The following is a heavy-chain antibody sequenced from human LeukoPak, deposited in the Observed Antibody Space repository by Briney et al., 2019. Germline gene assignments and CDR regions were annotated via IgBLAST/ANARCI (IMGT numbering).Heavy chain of an antibody. D-gene: IGHD3-16*01. Sequence: SGTLSLTCSVSGGSISNYYWNWIRQPAGKGLEWIGRIYASGSSRYNPSFKGRVTMSADTSKNQVSLNVTSVTAADTAVYFCARDQSGSGGHNNDAFDIWGQGTVVTVSS. CDR3: ARDQSGSGGHNNDAFDI. J-gene: IGHJ3*02. CDR1: GGSISNYY. V-gene: IGHV4-4*07. CDR2: IYASGSS.